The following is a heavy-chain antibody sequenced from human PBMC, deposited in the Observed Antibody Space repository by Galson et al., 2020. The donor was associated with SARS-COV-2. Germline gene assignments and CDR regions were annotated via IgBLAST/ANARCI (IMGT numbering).Heavy chain of an antibody. Sequence: SGPTLVKPTETLTLTCTVSGFSLSNARMGVSWIRQPPGKALEWLAHIFSNDEKSYSTSLKSRLTISKDTSNSQVVLTMTNMDPVDTATYYCARISIEYYYGSGRTIREYYFDYWGQGTLVTFSS. CDR3: ARISIEYYYGSGRTIREYYFDY. CDR1: GFSLSNARMG. D-gene: IGHD3-10*01. J-gene: IGHJ4*02. CDR2: IFSNDEK. V-gene: IGHV2-26*01.